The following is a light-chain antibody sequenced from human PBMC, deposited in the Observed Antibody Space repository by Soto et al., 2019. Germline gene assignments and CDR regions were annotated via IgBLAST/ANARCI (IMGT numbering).Light chain of an antibody. CDR2: DVS. CDR3: QQYNSYWT. CDR1: QTVERW. J-gene: IGKJ1*01. Sequence: DIQMTQSPSTLPASVGDRVTISCRASQTVERWLAWYQQKPGKAPKLLISDVSSLERGVPSRFSGSGSGTEFTLTISSLQPDDFATYYCQQYNSYWTFGQGTKVDI. V-gene: IGKV1-5*01.